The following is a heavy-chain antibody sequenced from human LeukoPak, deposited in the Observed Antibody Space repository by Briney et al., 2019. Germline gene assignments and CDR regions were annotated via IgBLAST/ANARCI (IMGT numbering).Heavy chain of an antibody. CDR1: GGSISSGDYY. J-gene: IGHJ5*02. CDR2: IYHSGST. CDR3: ARGYNPNWFDP. D-gene: IGHD1-14*01. V-gene: IGHV4-30-2*01. Sequence: SETLSLTCTVSGGSISSGDYYWSWIRQPPGKGLEWIGYIYHSGSTYYNPSLKSRVTISVDRSKNQFSLKLSSVTAADTAVYYCARGYNPNWFDPWGQGTLVTVSS.